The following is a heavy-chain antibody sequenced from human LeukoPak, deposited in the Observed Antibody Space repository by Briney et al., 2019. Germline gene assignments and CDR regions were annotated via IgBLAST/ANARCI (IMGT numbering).Heavy chain of an antibody. V-gene: IGHV1-2*02. D-gene: IGHD4-17*01. J-gene: IGHJ4*02. CDR3: ATQYGDYVYYFDY. Sequence: ASVKVSCKASGYTFTGYYLHWVRQAPGQGLEWMGWINPNSGGTNYAKKFQGRVTMTRDTSISTAYMELSRLRSDDTAVYYCATQYGDYVYYFDYWGQGTLVTVSS. CDR1: GYTFTGYY. CDR2: INPNSGGT.